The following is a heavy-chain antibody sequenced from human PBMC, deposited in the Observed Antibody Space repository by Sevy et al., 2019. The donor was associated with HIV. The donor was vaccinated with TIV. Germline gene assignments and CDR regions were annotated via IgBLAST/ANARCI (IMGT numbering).Heavy chain of an antibody. D-gene: IGHD6-13*01. V-gene: IGHV1-18*01. CDR2: ISAYNGNT. CDR3: ARAEYSSSWYAVYYFDY. J-gene: IGHJ4*02. CDR1: GYTFTSYG. Sequence: ASVKVSCKASGYTFTSYGISWVRQAPGQGLEWMGRISAYNGNTNYAQKLQGRVTMTTDTSTSTAYMELRSLRSDDTAVYYCARAEYSSSWYAVYYFDYWGQGTLVTVSS.